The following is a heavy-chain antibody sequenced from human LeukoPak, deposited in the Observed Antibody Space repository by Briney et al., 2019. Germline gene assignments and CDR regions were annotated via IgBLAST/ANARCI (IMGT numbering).Heavy chain of an antibody. CDR3: VREYFYGMDV. J-gene: IGHJ6*02. CDR1: GFTFGDYV. CDR2: SRAKGDSYST. V-gene: IGHV3-72*01. Sequence: GGSLRLSCRSSGFTFGDYVMTWVRQAPGKGLEWVGLSRAKGDSYSTEYAASVKGRFSILRDESENSMYLQMSSLKTEDTAVYFCVREYFYGMDVWGQGTTVTVSS.